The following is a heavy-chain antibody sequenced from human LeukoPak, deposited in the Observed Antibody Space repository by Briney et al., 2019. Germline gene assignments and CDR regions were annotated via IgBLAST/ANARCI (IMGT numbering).Heavy chain of an antibody. CDR2: IKSKTDGGTT. V-gene: IGHV3-15*01. J-gene: IGHJ3*02. CDR3: ITDPGEWEPI. Sequence: WGSLRLSCAASGLTFSNAWMSWVRQAPGKGLEWVGRIKSKTDGGTTDYGAPVKGRFIISRDDSKNTLYLQMNGLKIEDTAVYYCITDPGEWEPIWGQGTMVTVSS. D-gene: IGHD1-26*01. CDR1: GLTFSNAW.